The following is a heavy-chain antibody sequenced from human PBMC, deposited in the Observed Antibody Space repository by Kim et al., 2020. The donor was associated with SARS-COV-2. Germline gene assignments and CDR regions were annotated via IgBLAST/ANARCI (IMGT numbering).Heavy chain of an antibody. J-gene: IGHJ4*02. CDR2: NDK. Sequence: NDKYYADSVKGRFTISRDNSKNTLYLQMNSLRTEDTALFYCAYTGGSGGYWGPGTLVTVSS. V-gene: IGHV3-30*02. CDR3: AYTGGSGGY. D-gene: IGHD2-15*01.